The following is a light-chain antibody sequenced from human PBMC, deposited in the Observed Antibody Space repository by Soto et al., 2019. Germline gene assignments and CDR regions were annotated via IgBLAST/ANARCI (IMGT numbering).Light chain of an antibody. V-gene: IGKV1-5*03. CDR1: QSISSW. CDR2: KAS. CDR3: QQYNSYPYT. Sequence: DIQMTQSPSTLSASVGDRVTITCRASQSISSWLAWYQQKPGKAPKLLIYKASSLESGVPSRFSGSGSGTEFTLTISSMQTDDFANYYCQQYNSYPYTFGQGTKVDIK. J-gene: IGKJ2*01.